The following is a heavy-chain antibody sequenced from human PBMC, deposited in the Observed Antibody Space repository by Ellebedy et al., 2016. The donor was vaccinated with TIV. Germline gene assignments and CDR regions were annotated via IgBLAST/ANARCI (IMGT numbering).Heavy chain of an antibody. V-gene: IGHV3-30*04. CDR2: ISYNEANE. J-gene: IGHJ6*03. Sequence: GESLKISCAASGFPFSTYAMHWVRQAPGKGLEWVAVISYNEANEPYTESVKGRFTISRDNSKNTLSLQMNRLRSEDTAVYYCARGKDALTGYYYYYIDVWGKGTTVSVSS. CDR3: ARGKDALTGYYYYYIDV. D-gene: IGHD3-9*01. CDR1: GFPFSTYA.